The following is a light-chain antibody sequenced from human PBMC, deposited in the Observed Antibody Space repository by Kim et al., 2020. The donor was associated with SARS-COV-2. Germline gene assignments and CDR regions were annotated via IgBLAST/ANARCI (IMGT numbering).Light chain of an antibody. CDR1: QSVSSN. V-gene: IGKV3-15*01. CDR3: QQYNNWPPWT. Sequence: SPGERATRSCRASQSVSSNLACYQQKPGQAPRLLIFCAATRATGIPARFSGSGSGTKFTLTISSLQSEDFAVYYWQQYNNWPPWTFGQGTKVDIK. CDR2: CAA. J-gene: IGKJ1*01.